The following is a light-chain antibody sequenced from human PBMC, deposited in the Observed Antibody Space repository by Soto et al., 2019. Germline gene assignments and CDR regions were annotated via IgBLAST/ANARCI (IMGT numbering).Light chain of an antibody. CDR3: CSYAGAYIYV. Sequence: QSVLTQPRSVSGSPGQSVTISCTGTSSDVGSYNYVSWYQQHPGKAPKLMIYDVTQRPSGVSDRFSGSKSGNTASLTISGLQADDEADYYCCSYAGAYIYVLGSGTKVTVL. V-gene: IGLV2-11*01. J-gene: IGLJ1*01. CDR2: DVT. CDR1: SSDVGSYNY.